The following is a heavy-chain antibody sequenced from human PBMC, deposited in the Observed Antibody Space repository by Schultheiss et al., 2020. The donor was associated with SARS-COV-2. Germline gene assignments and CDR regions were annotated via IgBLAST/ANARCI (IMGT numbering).Heavy chain of an antibody. CDR2: ISYDGTKK. CDR3: AKDLSGWYSSSSLYGMDV. D-gene: IGHD6-6*01. J-gene: IGHJ6*02. V-gene: IGHV3-30*04. CDR1: GFTFSSYA. Sequence: GGSLRLSCAASGFTFSSYAMHWVRQAPGKGLEWVSVISYDGTKKYYADSVKGRFTISRDNSKNTLYLQMSSLRGDDTAVYYCAKDLSGWYSSSSLYGMDVWGQGTTVTVSS.